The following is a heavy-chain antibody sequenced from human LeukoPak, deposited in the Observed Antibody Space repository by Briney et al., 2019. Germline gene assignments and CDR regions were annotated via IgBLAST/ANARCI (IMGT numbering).Heavy chain of an antibody. V-gene: IGHV3-11*03. CDR2: IRGRGTYT. J-gene: IGHJ5*02. D-gene: IGHD2-15*01. Sequence: GGSLRLSCAASGFIFSVYYMSWTRQTPGKGREGVSYIRGRGTYTNYADSVKGTFTSSRDNARNSLYLQMNSLRAEDTALYYCVRGERYCTGGTCAGSWGQGILVSVSS. CDR3: VRGERYCTGGTCAGS. CDR1: GFIFSVYY.